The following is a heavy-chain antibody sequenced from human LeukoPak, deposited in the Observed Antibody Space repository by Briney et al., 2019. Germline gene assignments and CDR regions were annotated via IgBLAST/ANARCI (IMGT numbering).Heavy chain of an antibody. Sequence: SETLSLTCAVYGGSFSGYYWSWIRQPPGKGLEWIGEINHSGSTNYNPSLKSRVTISVDTSKNQFSLKLSSVTAADTAVYYCARGWGGYDYVWGSYRLGYYFDYWGQGTLVTVSS. D-gene: IGHD3-16*02. CDR1: GGSFSGYY. V-gene: IGHV4-34*01. CDR2: INHSGST. CDR3: ARGWGGYDYVWGSYRLGYYFDY. J-gene: IGHJ4*02.